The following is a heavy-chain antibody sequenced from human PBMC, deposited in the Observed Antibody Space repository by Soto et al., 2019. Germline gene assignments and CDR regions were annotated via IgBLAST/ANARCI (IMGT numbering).Heavy chain of an antibody. J-gene: IGHJ6*04. D-gene: IGHD2-2*02. V-gene: IGHV6-1*01. CDR1: GDSVSSNSAA. Sequence: SQTLSLTGALSGDSVSSNSAAWNWIRRSPSRGLECLGRTCYRSGLFAEYALSVKSRITINPDTSKSQFSLQLNSVTPEDTAVYYCARGLIVTVPGAIGLDKDYYCLEVWGEGKTVSVSA. CDR2: TCYRSGLFA. CDR3: ARGLIVTVPGAIGLDKDYYCLEV.